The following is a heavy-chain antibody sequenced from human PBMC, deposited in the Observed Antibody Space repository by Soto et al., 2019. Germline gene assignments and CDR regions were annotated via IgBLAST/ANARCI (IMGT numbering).Heavy chain of an antibody. CDR3: ARRVNKWNDWFDP. CDR2: INAGNGNT. D-gene: IGHD1-20*01. V-gene: IGHV1-3*01. CDR1: GYTFTSYA. J-gene: IGHJ5*02. Sequence: ASVKVSCKASGYTFTSYAMHWVRQAPGQRLEWMGWINAGNGNTKYSQKFQGRVTITRDTSASTAYMELSSLRSEDAAVYYCARRVNKWNDWFDPWGQGTLVTVSS.